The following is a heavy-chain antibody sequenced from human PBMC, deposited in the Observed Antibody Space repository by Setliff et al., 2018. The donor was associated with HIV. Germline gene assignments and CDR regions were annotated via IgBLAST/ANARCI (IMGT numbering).Heavy chain of an antibody. CDR3: ARGDYGSGSYYPYYFYYGLDV. J-gene: IGHJ6*02. CDR2: IIPIYGTP. Sequence: SVKVSCKTSGGTFSSYSINWVRQAPGQGLEWMGGIIPIYGTPIYAQKFQGRVTITADESTSTAYMELSSLRSEDTAVYYCARGDYGSGSYYPYYFYYGLDVWGQGTTVTVSS. CDR1: GGTFSSYS. D-gene: IGHD3-10*01. V-gene: IGHV1-69*13.